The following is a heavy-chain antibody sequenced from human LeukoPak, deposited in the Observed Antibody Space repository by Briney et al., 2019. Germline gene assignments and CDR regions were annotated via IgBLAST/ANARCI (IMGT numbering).Heavy chain of an antibody. CDR1: GFTFSSYA. CDR3: AKDSPFSGWPLGY. CDR2: ISHDGSNK. Sequence: PGGSLRLSCAASGFTFSSYAMHWVRQAPGKGLEWVAVISHDGSNKYYADSVKGRFTISRDNSKNTLYLQMNSLRAEDTAVYYCAKDSPFSGWPLGYWGQGTLVTVSS. D-gene: IGHD6-19*01. V-gene: IGHV3-30-3*01. J-gene: IGHJ4*02.